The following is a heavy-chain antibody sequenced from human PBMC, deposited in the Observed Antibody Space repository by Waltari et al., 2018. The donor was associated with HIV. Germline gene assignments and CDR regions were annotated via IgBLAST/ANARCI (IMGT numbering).Heavy chain of an antibody. CDR1: GGSVSSSSYY. CDR3: ARDLELVGGF. J-gene: IGHJ4*02. V-gene: IGHV4-39*07. D-gene: IGHD2-15*01. CDR2: IFYSGTT. Sequence: QLQLQESGPGLVKPSETLSLNCSVSGGSVSSSSYYWAWIRQPPGRGLEWIGNIFYSGTTYYNPSLKTRVSISLDTSKNQISLKLTSVTAADTAVYYCARDLELVGGFWGQGTLVTVSS.